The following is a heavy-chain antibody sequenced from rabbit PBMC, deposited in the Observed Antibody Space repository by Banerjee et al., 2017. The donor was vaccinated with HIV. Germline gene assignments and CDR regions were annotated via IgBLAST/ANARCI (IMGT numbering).Heavy chain of an antibody. J-gene: IGHJ4*01. Sequence: QEQLEESGGGLVKPEGSLTLTCKASGFSFSNRYVMCWVRQAPGKGLEWIACINTSTGNTVYASWAKGRFTISKTSSTTVDLKMTSLTAADTATYFCARGAGYAGYGYATGYYFNFWGPGTLVTVS. D-gene: IGHD6-1*01. CDR2: INTSTGNT. CDR3: ARGAGYAGYGYATGYYFNF. CDR1: GFSFSNRYV. V-gene: IGHV1S45*01.